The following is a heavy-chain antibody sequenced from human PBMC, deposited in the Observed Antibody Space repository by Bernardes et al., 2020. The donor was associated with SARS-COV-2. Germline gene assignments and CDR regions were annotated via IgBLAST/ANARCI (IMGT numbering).Heavy chain of an antibody. CDR2: ISSTGSTI. CDR3: ARDQWRPDYYYGLDV. CDR1: GFTFSPYE. Sequence: GGSLRLSYEASGFTFSPYEMTWVRQAPGKGLEWLSYISSTGSTIYYADSVKGRFTISRDDSKNSVYLQMNSLKIEDTAVYYCARDQWRPDYYYGLDVWGQGTKVTVS. J-gene: IGHJ6*02. D-gene: IGHD6-19*01. V-gene: IGHV3-48*03.